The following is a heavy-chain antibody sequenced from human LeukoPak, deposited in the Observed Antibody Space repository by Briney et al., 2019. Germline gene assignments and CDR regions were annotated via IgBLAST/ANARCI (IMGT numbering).Heavy chain of an antibody. V-gene: IGHV4-61*08. J-gene: IGHJ4*02. CDR3: ARGGNYYDSSALFDY. D-gene: IGHD3-22*01. CDR2: IYYSGST. CDR1: GGSISSGGYY. Sequence: PSQTLSLTCTVSGGSISSGGYYWSWIRQPPGKGLQWIGYIYYSGSTNYNPSLKSRVTLSVDTSKNQFSLKLSSVTAADTAVYYCARGGNYYDSSALFDYWGQGTLVTVSS.